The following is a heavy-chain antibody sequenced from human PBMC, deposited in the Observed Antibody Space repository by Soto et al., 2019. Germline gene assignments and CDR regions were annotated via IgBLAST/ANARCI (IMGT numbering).Heavy chain of an antibody. CDR1: GFTFSSYW. CDR3: ARDRYSYYDFWSGSLPYYYFGMDV. J-gene: IGHJ6*02. D-gene: IGHD3-3*01. CDR2: IKQDVIEK. Sequence: GGSLRLSCAASGFTFSSYWMSWVRQAPGKGLEWVANIKQDVIEKYFVDSVKGRFTISRENAKNSLYLQMICLRAEDTAVYYCARDRYSYYDFWSGSLPYYYFGMDVWGQGTTVTVSS. V-gene: IGHV3-7*01.